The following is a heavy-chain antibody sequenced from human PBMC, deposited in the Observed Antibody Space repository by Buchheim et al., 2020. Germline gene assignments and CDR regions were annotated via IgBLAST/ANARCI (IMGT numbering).Heavy chain of an antibody. Sequence: QVQLVESGGGVVQPGRSLRLSCAASGFTFSSYGTHWVRQAPGKGLEWVAVISYDGSNKYYADSVKGRFTISSDNSKNTLYLQMNSLRAEDTAVYYCAKSYDSSGYYYYMDVWGKGTT. V-gene: IGHV3-30*18. J-gene: IGHJ6*03. CDR3: AKSYDSSGYYYYMDV. CDR2: ISYDGSNK. CDR1: GFTFSSYG. D-gene: IGHD3-22*01.